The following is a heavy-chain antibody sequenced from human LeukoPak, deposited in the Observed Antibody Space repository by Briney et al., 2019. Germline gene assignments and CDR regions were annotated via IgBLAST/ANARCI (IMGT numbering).Heavy chain of an antibody. CDR2: INPNSGGT. Sequence: ASVKVTCKASGYTFTGYYMHWVRQAPGQGLEWMGWINPNSGGTNYAQKFQGRVTMTRDTSISTAYMELSRLRSDDTAVYYCARGVRWAPLIDFDYWGQGTLVTVSS. D-gene: IGHD2/OR15-2a*01. V-gene: IGHV1-2*02. J-gene: IGHJ4*02. CDR3: ARGVRWAPLIDFDY. CDR1: GYTFTGYY.